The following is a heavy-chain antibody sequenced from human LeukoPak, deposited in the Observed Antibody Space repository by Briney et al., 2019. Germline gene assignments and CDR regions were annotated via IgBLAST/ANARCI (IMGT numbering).Heavy chain of an antibody. CDR2: IDHSGSS. CDR1: AGSIGSSSYY. J-gene: IGHJ3*02. D-gene: IGHD6-19*01. Sequence: PSQCLSLTCTVFAGSIGSSSYYCGWLRQPPGKGLEGSGSIDHSGSSYCNPSLTSRVTISADTSKTQFSLNLSSVTAADTAVYYCARRVSSDCYKGAFDIWGQGTMVTVSS. V-gene: IGHV4-39*01. CDR3: ARRVSSDCYKGAFDI.